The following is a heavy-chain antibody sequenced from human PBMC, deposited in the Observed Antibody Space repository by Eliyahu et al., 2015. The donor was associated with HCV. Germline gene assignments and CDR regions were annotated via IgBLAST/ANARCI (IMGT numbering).Heavy chain of an antibody. J-gene: IGHJ4*02. CDR2: IRSKTDSYET. V-gene: IGHV3-73*01. Sequence: EVQLVESGGGLVQPGGSXKLSCAASGFXFXGPAIXWVRQASGKGLEWVGRIRSKTDSYETAYAASVKGRFTISRDDSKNTAYLQMNSLKTEDTAVYYCTRLPTTVPFDYWGQGTLVTVSS. CDR1: GFXFXGPA. D-gene: IGHD4-17*01. CDR3: TRLPTTVPFDY.